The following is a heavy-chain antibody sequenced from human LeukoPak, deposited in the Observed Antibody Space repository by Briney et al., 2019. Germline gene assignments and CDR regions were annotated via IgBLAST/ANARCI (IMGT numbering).Heavy chain of an antibody. D-gene: IGHD1-26*01. V-gene: IGHV3-23*01. CDR1: GFTFSNYA. Sequence: GGSLRLSCAASGFTFSNYAMTWVRQAPGKGLEWVSGISGSGSSTYYADSVKGRFTLSRDYPKNTLYPQMNSLRAEDTAVYFCAKYSGSYYYPPNWDSWGQGTLVTVSS. CDR2: ISGSGSST. CDR3: AKYSGSYYYPPNWDS. J-gene: IGHJ4*02.